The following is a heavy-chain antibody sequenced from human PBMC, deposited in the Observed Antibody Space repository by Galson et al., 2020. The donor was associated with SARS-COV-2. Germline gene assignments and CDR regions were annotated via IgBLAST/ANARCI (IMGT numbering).Heavy chain of an antibody. Sequence: GGSLRLSRAASGFTFDNFAMNWVRQAPGKGLEWVSIIFATGSTTKYADSVKGRFTITRDNSRNMLYLQMNSLRAEDTAIYYCVKDLKKDGFNNFDSWGHGTLVTVS. D-gene: IGHD3-9*01. CDR3: VKDLKKDGFNNFDS. CDR1: GFTFDNFA. CDR2: IFATGSTT. J-gene: IGHJ4*01. V-gene: IGHV3-23*01.